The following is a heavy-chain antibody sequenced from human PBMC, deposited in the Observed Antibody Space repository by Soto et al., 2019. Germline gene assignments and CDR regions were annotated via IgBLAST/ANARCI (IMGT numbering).Heavy chain of an antibody. CDR1: GGSISSGGYY. CDR3: ARSRYSYGSNWFDP. J-gene: IGHJ5*02. CDR2: IYYSGST. D-gene: IGHD5-18*01. Sequence: SETLSLTCTVSGGSISSGGYYWGWIRQHPGKGLEWIGYIYYSGSTYYNPSLKSRVTISVDTSKNQFSLKLSSVTAADTAVYYCARSRYSYGSNWFDPWGQGTLVTVSS. V-gene: IGHV4-31*03.